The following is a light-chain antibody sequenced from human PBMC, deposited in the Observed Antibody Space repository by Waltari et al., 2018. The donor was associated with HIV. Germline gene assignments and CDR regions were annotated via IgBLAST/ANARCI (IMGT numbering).Light chain of an antibody. CDR1: SSDVGDYNY. CDR2: DVN. J-gene: IGLJ2*01. Sequence: QSALPQPASVSGSPGQSITISCTGTSSDVGDYNYVPWYQQHPGKAPKLMIYDVNKRPSGVSNRFSGSKSGNTASLTISGLQAEDEADYYCCSYAGSSTVVFGGGTKLTVL. CDR3: CSYAGSSTVV. V-gene: IGLV2-23*02.